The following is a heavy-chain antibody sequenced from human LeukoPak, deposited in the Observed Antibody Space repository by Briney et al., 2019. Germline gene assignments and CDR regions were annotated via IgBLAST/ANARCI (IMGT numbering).Heavy chain of an antibody. J-gene: IGHJ6*03. Sequence: PGGSLRLSCAASGFTFSSYAMSWVRQAPGKGLEGVSAISGSGGSTYSADSVKGRFTISRDNSQNTLYLQMNSLRAEDTAVYYCAKRVFFGYYYYYMDVWGNGTTVTVSS. V-gene: IGHV3-23*01. CDR2: ISGSGGST. CDR1: GFTFSSYA. CDR3: AKRVFFGYYYYYMDV. D-gene: IGHD3-3*01.